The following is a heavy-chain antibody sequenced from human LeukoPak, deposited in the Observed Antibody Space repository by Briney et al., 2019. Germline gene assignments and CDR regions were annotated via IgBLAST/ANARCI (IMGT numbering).Heavy chain of an antibody. Sequence: GGSLRLSCAASGFTFSGYWMSWVRQAPGKGLEWVANINQDGSERYYVDSVRGRFTISRDNAKNSLYLHMNTLRAEDTAVYYCARDSDCSGGNCYFNWFDPWGQGTLVTVSS. D-gene: IGHD2-15*01. V-gene: IGHV3-7*01. CDR3: ARDSDCSGGNCYFNWFDP. CDR1: GFTFSGYW. CDR2: INQDGSER. J-gene: IGHJ5*02.